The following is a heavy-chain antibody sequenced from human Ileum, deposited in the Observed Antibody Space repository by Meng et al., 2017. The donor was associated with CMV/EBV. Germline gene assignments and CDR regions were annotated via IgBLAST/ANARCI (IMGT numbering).Heavy chain of an antibody. J-gene: IGHJ5*02. CDR1: GSSTRSSTAY. CDR3: ADDWGPFGSRGYFDP. Sequence: QESGRGRVTPSATLSPPCRLPGSSTRSSTAYWALVAQTPGNGLGWIVSIYYSGCSDDDPPLKSRVNLSVDTSKNQFSLRLTSVTATDAAVYECADDWGPFGSRGYFDPWGQGTLVTVSS. V-gene: IGHV4-39*07. CDR2: IYYSGCS. D-gene: IGHD5-12*01.